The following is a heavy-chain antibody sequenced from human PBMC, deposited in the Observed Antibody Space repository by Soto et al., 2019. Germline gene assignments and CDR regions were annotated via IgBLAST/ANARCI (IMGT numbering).Heavy chain of an antibody. CDR2: IYSGGSI. CDR1: GFNITNNY. V-gene: IGHV3-53*02. D-gene: IGHD3-22*01. CDR3: ARSYDSSGYYPGSFDY. Sequence: EVQLVETGGGLIQPGGSLRLSCAASGFNITNNYMSWVRQAPGKGLEWVLFIYSGGSIYYEDSVKGRFSISRDISKNTLFLQMNSLRAEDTAVYYCARSYDSSGYYPGSFDYWGQGTLVTVSS. J-gene: IGHJ4*02.